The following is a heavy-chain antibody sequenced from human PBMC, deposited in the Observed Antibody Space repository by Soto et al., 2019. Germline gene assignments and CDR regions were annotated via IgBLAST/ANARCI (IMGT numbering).Heavy chain of an antibody. CDR1: VGTVSSTSYY. V-gene: IGHV4-39*01. D-gene: IGHD6-13*01. CDR2: IYYSGST. J-gene: IGHJ6*03. Sequence: PSQTLPLTCTVSVGTVSSTSYYWGFILQPPLKVLEWIGSIYYSGSTYYNPSLKSRVTISVDTSKNQFSLKLSSVTAADTAVYYCARQVGAAAGPIDYYYYTDVCGKGTTVTVSS. CDR3: ARQVGAAAGPIDYYYYTDV.